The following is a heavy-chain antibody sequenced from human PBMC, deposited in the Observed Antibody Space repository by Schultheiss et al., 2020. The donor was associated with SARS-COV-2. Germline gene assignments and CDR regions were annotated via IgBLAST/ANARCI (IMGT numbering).Heavy chain of an antibody. CDR3: ARGRWLRLFDY. Sequence: SVKVSCKASGGTFSSYAISWVRQAPGQGLEWMGRIIPILGIANYAQKFQGRVTITADKSTSTAYMELSSLRSEDTAVYYCARGRWLRLFDYWGQGTLVTVSS. CDR2: IIPILGIA. J-gene: IGHJ4*02. V-gene: IGHV1-69*04. CDR1: GGTFSSYA. D-gene: IGHD5-12*01.